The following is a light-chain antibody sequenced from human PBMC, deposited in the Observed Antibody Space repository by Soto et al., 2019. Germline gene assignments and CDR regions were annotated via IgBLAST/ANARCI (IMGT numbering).Light chain of an antibody. CDR1: EGISRD. V-gene: IGKV1-17*01. CDR2: AAS. CDR3: LQHRTYPWT. J-gene: IGKJ1*01. Sequence: DTQMTQSPSSLSASVGDRVTITCRASEGISRDLGWFQLKPGEAPKRLIYAASSLQAGVSSRFSGSGSGTEFNLTINSLQPEDFGTYYCLQHRTYPWTFGQGTKV.